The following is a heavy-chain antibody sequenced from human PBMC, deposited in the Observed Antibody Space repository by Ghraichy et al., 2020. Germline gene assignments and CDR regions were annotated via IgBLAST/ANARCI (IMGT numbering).Heavy chain of an antibody. CDR3: AKESLYYYDSSGYQIRGYYFDY. D-gene: IGHD3-22*01. CDR2: IRYDGSNK. V-gene: IGHV3-30*02. J-gene: IGHJ4*02. CDR1: GFTFSSYG. Sequence: GGSLRLSCAASGFTFSSYGMHWVRQAPGKGLEWVAFIRYDGSNKYYADSVKGRFTISRDNSKNTLYLQMNSLRAEDTAVYYCAKESLYYYDSSGYQIRGYYFDYWGQGTLVTVSS.